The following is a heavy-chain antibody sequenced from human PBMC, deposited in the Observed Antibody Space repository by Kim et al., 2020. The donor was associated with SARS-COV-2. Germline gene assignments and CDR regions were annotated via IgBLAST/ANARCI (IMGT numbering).Heavy chain of an antibody. D-gene: IGHD3-22*01. CDR1: GGSISSYY. Sequence: SETLSLTCTVSGGSISSYYWSWIRQPPGKGLEWIGYIYYSGSTNYNPSLKSRVTISVDTSKNQFSLKLSSVTAADTAVYYCARDGYYYDSEGAFDIWGQGTMVTVSS. CDR3: ARDGYYYDSEGAFDI. V-gene: IGHV4-59*01. CDR2: IYYSGST. J-gene: IGHJ3*02.